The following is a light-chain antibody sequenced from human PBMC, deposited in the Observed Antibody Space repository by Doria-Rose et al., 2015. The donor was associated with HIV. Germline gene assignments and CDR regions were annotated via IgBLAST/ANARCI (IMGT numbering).Light chain of an antibody. Sequence: TQSPGTLSLSPGERATLSCRASQSFSSTYLAWYQQKPGQAPSLLIYDGSTRATGIPDRFSATGSETDLTRTINRLELEDFALYYCHQYGTSWTFGQGTKVEI. V-gene: IGKV3-20*01. CDR3: HQYGTSWT. CDR1: QSFSSTY. J-gene: IGKJ1*01. CDR2: DGS.